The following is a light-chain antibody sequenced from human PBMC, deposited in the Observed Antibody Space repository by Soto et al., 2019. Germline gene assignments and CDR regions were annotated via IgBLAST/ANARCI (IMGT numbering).Light chain of an antibody. CDR3: GTWDSSLSAWV. Sequence: QSVLTQPPSVSAAPGQKVTISCSGSSSNIKNNYVSWYQQFPGTAPKLLIYENNKRPSGIPDRFSGSKSGTSATLGITGLQTGDEADYYCGTWDSSLSAWVFGGGTQLTVL. J-gene: IGLJ3*02. CDR1: SSNIKNNY. CDR2: ENN. V-gene: IGLV1-51*02.